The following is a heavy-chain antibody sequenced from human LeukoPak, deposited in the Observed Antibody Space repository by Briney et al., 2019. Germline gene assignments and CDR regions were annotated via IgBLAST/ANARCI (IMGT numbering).Heavy chain of an antibody. CDR2: INTNTGNP. CDR1: GYTFTSYA. CDR3: AKVQGYCSETSCYPDY. D-gene: IGHD2-2*01. V-gene: IGHV7-4-1*02. J-gene: IGHJ4*02. Sequence: ASVKVSCKASGYTFTSYAINWVRQAPGQGLEWMGWINTNTGNPTYAQGFTGRFVFSLDTSVNTAYLQISSLKTEDTAVYYCAKVQGYCSETSCYPDYWGQGTLVTVSS.